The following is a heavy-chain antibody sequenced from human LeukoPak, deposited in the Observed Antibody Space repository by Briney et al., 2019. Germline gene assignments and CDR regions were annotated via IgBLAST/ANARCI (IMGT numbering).Heavy chain of an antibody. CDR2: ISYDGSNK. Sequence: SGGSLRLSCAASGFTFSSYGMHWVRQAPGKGLECVAVISYDGSNKYYADSVKGRFTISRDNSKNTLYLQMNSLRAEDTAVYYCAKDHSSGCPGGYWGQGTLVTVSS. J-gene: IGHJ4*02. D-gene: IGHD6-19*01. CDR3: AKDHSSGCPGGY. V-gene: IGHV3-30*18. CDR1: GFTFSSYG.